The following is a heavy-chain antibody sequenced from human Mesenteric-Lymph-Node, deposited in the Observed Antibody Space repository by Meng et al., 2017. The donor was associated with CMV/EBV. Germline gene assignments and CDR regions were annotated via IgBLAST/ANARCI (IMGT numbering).Heavy chain of an antibody. V-gene: IGHV3-23*01. CDR3: ARHSSSWYMGAFDV. CDR2: ISGNGDSA. Sequence: SGVTFSSYAMSGVRQAQGKGLEWVSSISGNGDSANYADSVKGRFTISRDNSKNTLYLQIDSLRAEDTAVYYCARHSSSWYMGAFDVWGQGTMVTVSS. J-gene: IGHJ3*01. CDR1: GVTFSSYA. D-gene: IGHD6-13*01.